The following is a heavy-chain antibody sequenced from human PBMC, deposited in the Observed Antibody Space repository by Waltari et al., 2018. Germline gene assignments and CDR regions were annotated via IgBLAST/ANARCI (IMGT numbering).Heavy chain of an antibody. CDR1: GFTFGSYS. Sequence: EVQLVESGGGLVKPGGSLRLSCAASGFTFGSYSMNWVRQAPGKGMDWVSSISRDSSDIYYADSVKGRFTISRNNVKNSLSLQMNSLRAEDTAVYYCARDNSGYFLFDYWGQGTLVTVSS. J-gene: IGHJ4*02. V-gene: IGHV3-21*01. CDR2: ISRDSSDI. D-gene: IGHD3-22*01. CDR3: ARDNSGYFLFDY.